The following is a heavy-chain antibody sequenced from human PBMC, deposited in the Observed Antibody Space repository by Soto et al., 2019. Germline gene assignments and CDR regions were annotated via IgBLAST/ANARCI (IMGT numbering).Heavy chain of an antibody. CDR2: ISSSSSYI. CDR3: ARDNYDFWSGYYSYYGMDV. V-gene: IGHV3-21*01. CDR1: GFTFSSYS. J-gene: IGHJ6*02. D-gene: IGHD3-3*01. Sequence: PGGSLILSCAASGFTFSSYSMNWVRQAPGKGLEWVSSISSSSSYIYYADSVKGRFTISRDNAKNSLYLQMNSLRAEDTAVYYCARDNYDFWSGYYSYYGMDVWGQGTTVTV.